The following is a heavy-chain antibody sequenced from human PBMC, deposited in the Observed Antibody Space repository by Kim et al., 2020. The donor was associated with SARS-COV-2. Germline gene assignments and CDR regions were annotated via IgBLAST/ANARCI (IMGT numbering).Heavy chain of an antibody. J-gene: IGHJ4*02. CDR2: IIPIFGTA. Sequence: SVKVSCKASGGTFSSYAISWVRQAPGQGLEWMGGIIPIFGTANYAQKFQGRVTITADESTSTAYMELSSLRSEDTAVYYCARYSSGYFGGYYFDYWGQGTLVTVSS. CDR3: ARYSSGYFGGYYFDY. D-gene: IGHD3-22*01. V-gene: IGHV1-69*13. CDR1: GGTFSSYA.